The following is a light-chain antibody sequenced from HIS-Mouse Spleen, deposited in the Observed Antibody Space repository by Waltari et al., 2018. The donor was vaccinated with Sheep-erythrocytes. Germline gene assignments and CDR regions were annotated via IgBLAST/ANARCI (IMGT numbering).Light chain of an antibody. CDR2: DVS. CDR3: SSYTSSSTLVV. CDR1: SSDVGGYNY. Sequence: QSALTQPASVSGSPGQSITISCTGTSSDVGGYNYVSWYQQPPVKAPKLMIYDVSNRFYGSKSGNTASLTISGLQAEDEADYYCSSYTSSSTLVVFGGGTKLTVL. J-gene: IGLJ2*01. V-gene: IGLV2-14*03.